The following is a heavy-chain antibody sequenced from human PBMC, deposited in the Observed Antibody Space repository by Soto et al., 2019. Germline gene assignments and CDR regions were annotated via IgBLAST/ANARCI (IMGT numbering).Heavy chain of an antibody. CDR1: GFTFSKYA. V-gene: IGHV3-30-3*01. J-gene: IGHJ4*02. Sequence: QGKLVESGGGVVQPGRSLRLSCAASGFTFSKYAMHWVRQAPGKGLEWVAVISYDGSNKYYADSVKGRFTISRDNSKNTLHLEMNSLRAEDTAVYYCARTSTSGYYLSYFDYWGQGTLVTVSS. CDR2: ISYDGSNK. CDR3: ARTSTSGYYLSYFDY. D-gene: IGHD3-22*01.